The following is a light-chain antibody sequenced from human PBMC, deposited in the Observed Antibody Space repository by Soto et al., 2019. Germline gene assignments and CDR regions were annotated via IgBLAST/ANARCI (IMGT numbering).Light chain of an antibody. V-gene: IGLV1-51*01. CDR2: DNS. Sequence: QSVLTQPPSVSVAPGQEVTISCSGTSSNIGINYVSWYQQFPGTAPRLLIYDNSERPSGIPDRFSGSKSGTSATLDITGLQTGDEADYYCGTWDVTLNALVFGGGTKVTVL. CDR1: SSNIGINY. CDR3: GTWDVTLNALV. J-gene: IGLJ2*01.